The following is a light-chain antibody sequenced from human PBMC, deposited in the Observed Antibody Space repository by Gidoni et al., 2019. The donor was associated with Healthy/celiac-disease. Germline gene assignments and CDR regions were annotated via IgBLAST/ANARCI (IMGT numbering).Light chain of an antibody. V-gene: IGKV1-5*03. CDR2: KAS. CDR1: QSISSW. J-gene: IGKJ1*01. Sequence: DIQMTQSPSTLSASVGDRVTITCRASQSISSWLAWYQQKPGKAPKLLIYKASSIESGVPSRFSGSGSGTEFTLTISSLQPDDFATYYCQQYNSYSPVWTFGQGTKVEIK. CDR3: QQYNSYSPVWT.